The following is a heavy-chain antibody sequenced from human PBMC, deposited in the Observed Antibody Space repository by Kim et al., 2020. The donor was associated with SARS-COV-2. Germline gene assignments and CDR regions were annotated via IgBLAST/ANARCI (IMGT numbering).Heavy chain of an antibody. CDR3: ARGYGFVDY. D-gene: IGHD4-17*01. V-gene: IGHV4-34*01. Sequence: GSTTSNPSPKSRVTISVDTSKNQFSLKLSSVTAADTAVYYCARGYGFVDYWGQGTLVTVSS. J-gene: IGHJ4*02. CDR2: GST.